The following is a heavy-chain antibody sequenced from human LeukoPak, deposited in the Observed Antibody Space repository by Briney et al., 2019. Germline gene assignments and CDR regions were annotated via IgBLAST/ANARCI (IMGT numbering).Heavy chain of an antibody. CDR3: ARGNYDFWSGYYDY. CDR1: GSSISSNYY. Sequence: PSETLSLTCTVSGSSISSNYYWSWIRQPPGKGLEWIGYIYYSGSTNYNPSLKSRVTISVDTSKNQFSLKLSSVTAADTAVYYCARGNYDFWSGYYDYWGQGTLVTVSS. D-gene: IGHD3-3*01. CDR2: IYYSGST. V-gene: IGHV4-61*01. J-gene: IGHJ4*02.